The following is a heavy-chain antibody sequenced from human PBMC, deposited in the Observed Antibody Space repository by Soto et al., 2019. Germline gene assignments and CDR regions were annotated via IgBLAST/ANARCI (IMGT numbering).Heavy chain of an antibody. J-gene: IGHJ5*02. D-gene: IGHD6-19*01. CDR2: IYTSGST. CDR1: GGSISSYY. CDR3: ARDQWLVIGDWFDP. Sequence: PLETLSLTCTVCGGSISSYYWSWIRQPAGKGLEWIGRIYTSGSTNYNPSLKSRVTMSVDTSKNQFSLKLSSVTAADTAVYYCARDQWLVIGDWFDPWGQGTLVTVSS. V-gene: IGHV4-4*07.